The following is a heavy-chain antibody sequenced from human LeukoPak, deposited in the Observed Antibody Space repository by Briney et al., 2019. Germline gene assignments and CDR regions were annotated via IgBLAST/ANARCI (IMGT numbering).Heavy chain of an antibody. J-gene: IGHJ3*01. D-gene: IGHD3-16*01. CDR2: VFYSGNT. Sequence: SEALSLTCTVSGGSISSFYWNWIRQPPGKGLEWVGYVFYSGNTNYNPSLGSRVTISEDTSKNQFSLNLNSLTAADTAVYYCARGLPGRDAFDVWGQGTVVTVSS. V-gene: IGHV4-59*13. CDR1: GGSISSFY. CDR3: ARGLPGRDAFDV.